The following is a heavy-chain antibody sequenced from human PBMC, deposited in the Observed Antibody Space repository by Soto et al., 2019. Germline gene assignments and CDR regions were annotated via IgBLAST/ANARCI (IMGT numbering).Heavy chain of an antibody. D-gene: IGHD3-22*01. Sequence: QVELVQSGAEVKKPGSSVKVSCHASEDTFRNYAISWVRQAPGQGLEWMGGIIPIFGTANDAQKFQGRVTINADTSANTVYLELSSLRSEDTAVYYCAITKYDSSAYYYWYLGLWGRGTLVTVSS. V-gene: IGHV1-69*06. J-gene: IGHJ2*01. CDR3: AITKYDSSAYYYWYLGL. CDR1: EDTFRNYA. CDR2: IIPIFGTA.